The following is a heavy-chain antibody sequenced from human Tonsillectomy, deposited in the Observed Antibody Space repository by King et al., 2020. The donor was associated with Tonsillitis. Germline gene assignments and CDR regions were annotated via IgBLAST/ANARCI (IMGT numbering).Heavy chain of an antibody. J-gene: IGHJ4*02. CDR3: TTRLTYYGDHVEY. CDR1: GFTFSNAW. CDR2: IKSKIDGGTT. D-gene: IGHD4-17*01. V-gene: IGHV3-15*07. Sequence: VQLVESGGGLVKPGGSLRLSCAASGFTFSNAWMNWVRQAPGKGLEWVGRIKSKIDGGTTDYAAPVKGRFTISRDDSNTTLYLQMNSLKTEDTAVYYCTTRLTYYGDHVEYWGQGTLVTVSS.